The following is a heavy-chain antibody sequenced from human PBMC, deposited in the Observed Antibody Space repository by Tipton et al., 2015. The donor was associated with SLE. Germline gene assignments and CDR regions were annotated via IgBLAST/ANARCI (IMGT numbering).Heavy chain of an antibody. CDR1: GGSISTSSYY. V-gene: IGHV4-34*01. CDR3: AREGDYFGGLSY. Sequence: TLSLTCAVYGGSISTSSYYWGWIRQSPIKGVEWIGEINHRGSTNYNPSLKSRVTISVDTPKNQFSLQLSSVTAADTAVYYCAREGDYFGGLSYWGQGTLVTVSS. CDR2: INHRGST. J-gene: IGHJ4*02. D-gene: IGHD3-3*01.